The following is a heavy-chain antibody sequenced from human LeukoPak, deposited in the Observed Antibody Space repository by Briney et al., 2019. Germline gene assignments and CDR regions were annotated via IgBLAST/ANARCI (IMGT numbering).Heavy chain of an antibody. J-gene: IGHJ6*02. CDR2: INHSGST. CDR1: GESLRGYY. CDR3: ARGTSCYWYYYYGMDV. V-gene: IGHV4-34*01. D-gene: IGHD2-2*01. Sequence: SETLSLTCAHHGESLRGYYWSWIRHPPGKGLEWIGEINHSGSTNYNPSLKSRVTISVDTSKHQFSLKLSSVTAADTAVYYCARGTSCYWYYYYGMDVWGQGTTVAVSS.